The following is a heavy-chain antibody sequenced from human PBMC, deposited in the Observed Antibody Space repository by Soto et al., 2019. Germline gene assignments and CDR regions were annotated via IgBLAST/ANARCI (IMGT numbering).Heavy chain of an antibody. Sequence: QVQLVQSGAEVKKPGSSVTVSCKASGGTFGNSAISWVRQAPGQGLEWMGGIIPIFPTPDYAQKFQGRVTITADESTGTAYIELTSLWSEDTAVFSCARGIDLQQLGGNYYCGIDVLGQGTTVTVSS. CDR3: ARGIDLQQLGGNYYCGIDV. V-gene: IGHV1-69*12. D-gene: IGHD6-13*01. CDR1: GGTFGNSA. J-gene: IGHJ6*02. CDR2: IIPIFPTP.